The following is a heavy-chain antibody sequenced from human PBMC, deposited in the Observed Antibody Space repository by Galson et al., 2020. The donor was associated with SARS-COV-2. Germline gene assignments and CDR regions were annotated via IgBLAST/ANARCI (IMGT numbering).Heavy chain of an antibody. CDR3: ARLLGYFDL. Sequence: LSLTCTVSGYSIYSDYYWGWIRQPPGKGLEWIGSIYHSGDTYYSPSLKSRVTMSIDISKNQFSLRLNSVTAADTAVYYCARLLGYFDLWGRGTLVIVSS. CDR1: GYSIYSDYY. CDR2: IYHSGDT. J-gene: IGHJ2*01. V-gene: IGHV4-38-2*02.